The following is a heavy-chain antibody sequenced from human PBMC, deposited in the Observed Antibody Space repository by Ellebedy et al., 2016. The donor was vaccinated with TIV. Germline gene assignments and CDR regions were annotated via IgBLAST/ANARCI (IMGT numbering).Heavy chain of an antibody. D-gene: IGHD3-10*01. CDR2: ISAYNGNT. CDR1: GYTFTSYG. V-gene: IGHV1-18*04. J-gene: IGHJ3*02. CDR3: ARDLTMVRGVIITDDAFDI. Sequence: ASVKVSCXASGYTFTSYGISWVRQAPGQGLEWMGWISAYNGNTNYAQKLQGRVTMTTDTSTSTAYMELRSLRSDDTAVYYCARDLTMVRGVIITDDAFDIWGQGTMVTVSS.